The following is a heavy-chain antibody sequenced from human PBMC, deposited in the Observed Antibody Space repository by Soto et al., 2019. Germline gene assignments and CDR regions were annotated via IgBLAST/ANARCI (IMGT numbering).Heavy chain of an antibody. J-gene: IGHJ4*02. CDR2: ISYDGSNK. V-gene: IGHV3-30*18. CDR3: AKEYSSSWYSHYYFDY. D-gene: IGHD6-13*01. CDR1: GFTFSSYG. Sequence: GGSLRLSCAASGFTFSSYGMHWVRQAPGKGLEWVAVISYDGSNKYYADSVKGRFTISRDNSKNTLYLQMNSLRAEDTAVYYCAKEYSSSWYSHYYFDYWGQGTLVTVSS.